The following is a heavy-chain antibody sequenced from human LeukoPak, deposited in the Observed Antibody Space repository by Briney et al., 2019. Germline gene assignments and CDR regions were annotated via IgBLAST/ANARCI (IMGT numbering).Heavy chain of an antibody. CDR3: ARQTGAGLFILP. V-gene: IGHV4-39*01. D-gene: IGHD3-3*01. Sequence: KSSETLSLTCTVSGGSISSSSYYWGWIRQPPGKGLEWIGSISYRGSTYYNPSLKSRVTISVDTSKNQLSLKLSSVTAADTAVYYCARQTGAGLFILPGGQGTLVTVSS. CDR1: GGSISSSSYY. CDR2: ISYRGST. J-gene: IGHJ4*02.